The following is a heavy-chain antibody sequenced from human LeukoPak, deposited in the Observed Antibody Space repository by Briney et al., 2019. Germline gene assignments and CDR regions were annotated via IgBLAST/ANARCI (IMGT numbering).Heavy chain of an antibody. CDR1: GFTVSSNY. CDR2: IYSGGST. CDR3: AKNSRIAVADE. D-gene: IGHD6-19*01. J-gene: IGHJ4*02. V-gene: IGHV3-66*01. Sequence: GGSLRLSCAASGFTVSSNYMSWVRQAPGKGLEWVSVIYSGGSTYYADSVKGRFTISRDNSKNTLYLQMSSLRADDTAVYYCAKNSRIAVADEWGQGTLVTVSS.